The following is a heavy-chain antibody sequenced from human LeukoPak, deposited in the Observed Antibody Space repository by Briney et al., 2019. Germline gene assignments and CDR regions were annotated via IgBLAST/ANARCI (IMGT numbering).Heavy chain of an antibody. CDR3: AKDLDLNYYDSSGPNYGDY. Sequence: PGGSLTLSCVTSGFMFSTYAMSWVRQAPAKGLEWVSIISGYGERTYYADSVKGRFTVSRDNSKNTLYLQMKSLRAEDTAVYYCAKDLDLNYYDSSGPNYGDYWGQGTRVTVSS. V-gene: IGHV3-23*01. D-gene: IGHD3-22*01. CDR2: ISGYGERT. J-gene: IGHJ4*02. CDR1: GFMFSTYA.